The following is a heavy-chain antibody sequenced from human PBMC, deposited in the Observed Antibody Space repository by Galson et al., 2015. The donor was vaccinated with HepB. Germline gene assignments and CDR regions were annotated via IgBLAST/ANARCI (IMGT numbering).Heavy chain of an antibody. CDR2: IDPSDSYT. D-gene: IGHD4-17*01. V-gene: IGHV5-10-1*01. CDR3: ARSDYGDYVGYYYYYGMDV. CDR1: GYSFTSYW. Sequence: QSGAEVKKPGESLRISCKGSGYSFTSYWISWVRQMPGKGLEWMGRIDPSDSYTNYSPSFQGHVTISADKSISTAYLQWSSLKASDTAMYYCARSDYGDYVGYYYYYGMDVWGQGTTVTVSS. J-gene: IGHJ6*02.